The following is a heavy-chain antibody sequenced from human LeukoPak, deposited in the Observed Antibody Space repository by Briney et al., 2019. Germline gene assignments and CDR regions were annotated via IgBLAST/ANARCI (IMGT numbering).Heavy chain of an antibody. CDR3: ARDRYTGYDFDH. CDR1: GFTFSNYW. J-gene: IGHJ4*02. V-gene: IGHV3-74*01. CDR2: INSDGSST. Sequence: GGSLRLSCAASGFTFSNYWMHWVRQGPGKGRVWVSRINSDGSSTNYADSVKGRFTISRDNAKNTLYLHMNSLRVEDTAVYYCARDRYTGYDFDHWGQGTLVTVSS. D-gene: IGHD5-12*01.